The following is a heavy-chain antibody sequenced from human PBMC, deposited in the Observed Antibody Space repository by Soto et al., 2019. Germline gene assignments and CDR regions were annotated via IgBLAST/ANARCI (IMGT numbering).Heavy chain of an antibody. Sequence: SETLSLTCSVSGGSINSFYWSWIRQPPGKGLEWIGYISYTGSTVYSPSLKSRMTISLDTSKAQLSLRLSSVTAADTAVYYCARGLVPAAYVDYWGQGTLVTVSS. CDR3: ARGLVPAAYVDY. CDR2: ISYTGST. J-gene: IGHJ4*02. V-gene: IGHV4-59*01. D-gene: IGHD2-2*01. CDR1: GGSINSFY.